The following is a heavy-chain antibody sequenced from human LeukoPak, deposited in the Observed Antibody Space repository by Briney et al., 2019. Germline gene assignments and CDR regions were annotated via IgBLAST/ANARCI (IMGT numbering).Heavy chain of an antibody. CDR3: AKDIAVAGTSGYFDY. J-gene: IGHJ4*02. CDR1: GFTFSSYA. D-gene: IGHD6-19*01. V-gene: IGHV3-23*01. Sequence: GSLRLSCAASGFTFSSYAMSWVRQAPGKGLEWVSAISGSGGSTYYADSVKGRFTISRDNSKNTLYLQMNSLRAEDTAVYYCAKDIAVAGTSGYFDYWGQGTLVTVSS. CDR2: ISGSGGST.